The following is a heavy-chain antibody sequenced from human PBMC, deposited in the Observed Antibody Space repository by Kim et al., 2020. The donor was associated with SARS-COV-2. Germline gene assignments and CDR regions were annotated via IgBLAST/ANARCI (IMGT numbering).Heavy chain of an antibody. CDR1: GFTFSRFD. V-gene: IGHV3-13*04. CDR3: ARGPSGYCSGGRCYRNAFDI. Sequence: GGSLRLSCAASGFTFSRFDMHWVRQATGEGLVWVSSIGTTGDAHYPGSVKGRFTISRENAKNSLYLQMNSLRAGDTAVYYCARGPSGYCSGGRCYRNAFDIWGHGTMVTVSS. D-gene: IGHD2-15*01. J-gene: IGHJ3*02. CDR2: IGTTGDA.